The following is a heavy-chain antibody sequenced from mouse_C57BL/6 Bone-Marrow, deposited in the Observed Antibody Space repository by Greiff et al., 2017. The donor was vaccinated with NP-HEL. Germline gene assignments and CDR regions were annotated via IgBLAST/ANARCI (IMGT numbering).Heavy chain of an antibody. V-gene: IGHV1-62-2*01. D-gene: IGHD2-4*01. CDR1: GYTFTEYN. Sequence: QVQLQQSGAELVKPGASVKMSCKASGYTFTEYNIHWVKQRSGQGLEWIGWFYPGSGSIKYNEKFKDKATLTADKSSSTAYMELRSLTSDDSAVYFCARHADYYDYDGWFAFWGQGTLVTVSA. CDR2: FYPGSGSI. CDR3: ARHADYYDYDGWFAF. J-gene: IGHJ3*01.